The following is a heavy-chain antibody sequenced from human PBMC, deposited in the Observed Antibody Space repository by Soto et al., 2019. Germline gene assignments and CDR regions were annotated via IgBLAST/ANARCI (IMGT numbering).Heavy chain of an antibody. J-gene: IGHJ5*02. D-gene: IGHD1-26*01. CDR3: GRDGVGATPLGWFDP. Sequence: GASVKVSCKGSGYTFIGYYIHLVRQAPGQGLEWMGRINPRSGDTTYAQKFQGRLTMTRDTSISTAYMELSSLRSDDTAVYYCGRDGVGATPLGWFDPWGQGSLVTVSS. CDR2: INPRSGDT. V-gene: IGHV1-2*06. CDR1: GYTFIGYY.